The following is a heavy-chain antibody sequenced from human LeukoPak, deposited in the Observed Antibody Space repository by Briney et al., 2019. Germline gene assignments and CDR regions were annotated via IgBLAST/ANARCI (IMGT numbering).Heavy chain of an antibody. CDR2: VSYDGSKK. CDR1: GFSLSGYG. Sequence: GGSLRLSCAASGFSLSGYGMHWVRQAPGKGLEWVAVVSYDGSKKYYADSVKGRFTISRDNSKNTQYLEMNSPRVEDTAVYYCARVRAAHCYDYWGQGTLVTVSS. J-gene: IGHJ4*02. D-gene: IGHD6-25*01. V-gene: IGHV3-30-3*01. CDR3: ARVRAAHCYDY.